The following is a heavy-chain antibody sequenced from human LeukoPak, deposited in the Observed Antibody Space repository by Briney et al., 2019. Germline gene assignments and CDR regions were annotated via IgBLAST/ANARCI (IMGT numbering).Heavy chain of an antibody. CDR1: GFTFDDSV. J-gene: IGHJ4*02. D-gene: IGHD6-6*01. Sequence: GGSLRLSCAASGFTFDDSVMSWVRQVPGKGLEWVSAISGSGGSTYYADSVKGRFTISRDNSKNTLYLQMNSLRADDTAVYYCAKGGTVGAVRRTIRISFDYWGQGTLVTVSS. V-gene: IGHV3-23*01. CDR2: ISGSGGST. CDR3: AKGGTVGAVRRTIRISFDY.